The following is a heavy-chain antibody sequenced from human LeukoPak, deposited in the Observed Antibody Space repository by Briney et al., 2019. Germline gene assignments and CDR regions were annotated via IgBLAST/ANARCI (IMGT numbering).Heavy chain of an antibody. CDR3: ATPSDDDYYYDSSGYYY. V-gene: IGHV1-24*01. J-gene: IGHJ4*02. Sequence: GASVKVSCKVSGYTLTELSMHWVRQAPGKGLEWMGGFDPEDGETIYAQKFQGRVTMTEDTSTDTAYMELSSLRSGDTAVYYCATPSDDDYYYDSSGYYYWGQGTLVTVSS. D-gene: IGHD3-22*01. CDR1: GYTLTELS. CDR2: FDPEDGET.